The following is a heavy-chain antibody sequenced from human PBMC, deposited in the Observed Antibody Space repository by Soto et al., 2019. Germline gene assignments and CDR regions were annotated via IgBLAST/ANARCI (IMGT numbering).Heavy chain of an antibody. CDR3: ARDRTYFGSGSVAMDV. CDR1: GFTFSSYG. Sequence: QMLLAESGGGVVQPGRSLRLSCAASGFTFSSYGMYWVRQAPGKGLEWLANIRYDGTKEYYADFVKGRFTISRDNSKNTLYLQMNSLRAEDTAVYYCARDRTYFGSGSVAMDVWGQGTTVTVSS. D-gene: IGHD3-10*01. CDR2: IRYDGTKE. V-gene: IGHV3-33*01. J-gene: IGHJ6*02.